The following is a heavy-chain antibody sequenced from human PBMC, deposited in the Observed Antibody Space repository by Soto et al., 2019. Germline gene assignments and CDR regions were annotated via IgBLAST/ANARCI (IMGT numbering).Heavy chain of an antibody. CDR3: ARALWLAGNYYGSGSPKQGLDP. V-gene: IGHV3-23*01. CDR1: GFTFSSYA. D-gene: IGHD3-10*01. J-gene: IGHJ5*02. CDR2: ISGSGGST. Sequence: GGSLRLSCAASGFTFSSYAMSWVRQAPGKGLEWVSAISGSGGSTYYADSVEGRFTISRDNSKNTLYLQMNSLRAEDTAVYYCARALWLAGNYYGSGSPKQGLDPWGQGTLVTVSS.